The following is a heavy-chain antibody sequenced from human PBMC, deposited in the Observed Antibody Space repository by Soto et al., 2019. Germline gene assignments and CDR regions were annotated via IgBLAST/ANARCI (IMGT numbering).Heavy chain of an antibody. J-gene: IGHJ3*02. Sequence: GESLKISCAASGFTFSSYAMHWVRQAPGKGLEWVAVISYDGSNKYYADSVKGRFTISRDNSKNTLYLQMNSLRAEDTAVYYCARELKSGSYWAFDIWGQGTMVTVSS. CDR3: ARELKSGSYWAFDI. D-gene: IGHD1-26*01. CDR2: ISYDGSNK. CDR1: GFTFSSYA. V-gene: IGHV3-30*04.